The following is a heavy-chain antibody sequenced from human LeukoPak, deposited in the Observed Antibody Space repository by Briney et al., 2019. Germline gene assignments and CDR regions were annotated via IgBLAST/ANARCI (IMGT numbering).Heavy chain of an antibody. D-gene: IGHD2-15*01. V-gene: IGHV4-59*08. J-gene: IGHJ4*02. CDR3: ASGDCSGGICYLGY. CDR1: GGSISSYY. Sequence: SETLSLTCTVSGGSISSYYWSWIRQPPGKGLEWIGYIYYSGSTNYNPSLKCRVTISVDTSKNQFSLKLSSVTAADTAVYYCASGDCSGGICYLGYWGQGTLVTVSS. CDR2: IYYSGST.